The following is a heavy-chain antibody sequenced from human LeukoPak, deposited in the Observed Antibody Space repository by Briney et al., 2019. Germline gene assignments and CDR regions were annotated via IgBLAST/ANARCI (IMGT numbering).Heavy chain of an antibody. J-gene: IGHJ6*03. CDR3: AKRGYDFWSGSKKNYYMDV. CDR2: ITSSGYTI. V-gene: IGHV3-48*03. CDR1: GFTFSGYE. D-gene: IGHD3-3*01. Sequence: GGSLRLSCAASGFTFSGYEMNWVRQAPGKGLEWVSYITSSGYTIYYADSAKGRFTISRDNAKNSLYLQMNSLRAEDTAVYYCAKRGYDFWSGSKKNYYMDVWGKGTTVTVSS.